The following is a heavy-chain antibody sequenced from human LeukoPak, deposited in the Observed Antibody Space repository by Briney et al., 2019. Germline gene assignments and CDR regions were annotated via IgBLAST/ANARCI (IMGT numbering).Heavy chain of an antibody. CDR2: NSAYNGNT. J-gene: IGHJ6*02. CDR1: GYTFTSYG. V-gene: IGHV1-18*01. D-gene: IGHD2-2*02. CDR3: ARYCSSTSCYTVNYYYGMDV. Sequence: ASVKVSCKASGYTFTSYGISWVRQAPGQGLEWMGWNSAYNGNTNYAQKLQGRVTMTTDTSTSTAYMELRSLGSDDTAVYYCARYCSSTSCYTVNYYYGMDVWGQGTTVTVSS.